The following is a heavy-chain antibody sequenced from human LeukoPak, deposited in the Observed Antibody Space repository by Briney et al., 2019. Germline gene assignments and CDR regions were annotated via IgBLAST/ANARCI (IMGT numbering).Heavy chain of an antibody. CDR3: AKDLSVVVVAANFDY. CDR1: GFTFRSYW. V-gene: IGHV3-74*01. Sequence: GGSLRLSCAASGFTFRSYWMHWVRQAPGKGLVWVSRINSDGTATTYADSVKGRFSASRDNAKNSLYLQMNSLRAEDTAVYYCAKDLSVVVVAANFDYWGQGTLVTVSS. J-gene: IGHJ4*02. D-gene: IGHD2-15*01. CDR2: INSDGTAT.